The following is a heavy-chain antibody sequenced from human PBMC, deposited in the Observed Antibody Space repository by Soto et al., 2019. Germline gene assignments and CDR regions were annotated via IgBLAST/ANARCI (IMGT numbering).Heavy chain of an antibody. CDR2: ISGGSGNT. CDR3: ARDPVLDY. J-gene: IGHJ4*02. V-gene: IGHV1-3*01. Sequence: GASVKVSCKASGYTSTSYTIHWIRQAPGQRLEWMGWISGGSGNTKYSQKFQDRVTITRDTSASTAYVELSSLRSEDTAVYYCARDPVLDYWGQGTPVTVSS. D-gene: IGHD1-1*01. CDR1: GYTSTSYT.